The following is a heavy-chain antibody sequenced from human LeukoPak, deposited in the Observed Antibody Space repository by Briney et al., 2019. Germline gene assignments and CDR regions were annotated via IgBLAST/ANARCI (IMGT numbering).Heavy chain of an antibody. CDR1: GFTFSSYW. J-gene: IGHJ4*02. CDR3: ARGIMITFGGSLDY. V-gene: IGHV3-74*01. CDR2: INSDGSST. D-gene: IGHD3-16*01. Sequence: PGGSLRLSCAASGFTFSSYWMHWVRQAPGKGLGGFSRINSDGSSTSYADSVKGRFTISRDNAKNTLYLQMNSLRAEDTAVYYCARGIMITFGGSLDYWGQGTLVTVSS.